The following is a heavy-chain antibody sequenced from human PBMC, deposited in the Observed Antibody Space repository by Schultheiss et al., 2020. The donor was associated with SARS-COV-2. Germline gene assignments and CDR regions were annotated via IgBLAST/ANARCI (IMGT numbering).Heavy chain of an antibody. V-gene: IGHV4-39*07. J-gene: IGHJ6*02. CDR2: INHSGST. D-gene: IGHD2-15*01. CDR3: ARGDIHYYYGMDV. Sequence: SQTLSLTCTVSGGSISSSSYYWGWIRQPPGKGLEWIGEINHSGSTYYNPSLKSLVTISVDRSKNQFSLKLSSVTAADTAVYYCARGDIHYYYGMDVWGQGTTVTVAS. CDR1: GGSISSSSYY.